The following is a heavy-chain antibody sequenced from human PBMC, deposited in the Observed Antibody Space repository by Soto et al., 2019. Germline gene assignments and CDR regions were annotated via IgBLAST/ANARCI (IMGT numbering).Heavy chain of an antibody. Sequence: GGSLRLSCAASGFTFSSYWMSWVRQAPEKGLEWVANIKQDGSQKYYVDSVKGRFTISRDNAKNSVFLQMNSLRAEDTAVYYCARIGYSSSCFDYWGQGIPVTVSS. CDR1: GFTFSSYW. J-gene: IGHJ4*02. V-gene: IGHV3-7*01. CDR2: IKQDGSQK. CDR3: ARIGYSSSCFDY. D-gene: IGHD6-6*01.